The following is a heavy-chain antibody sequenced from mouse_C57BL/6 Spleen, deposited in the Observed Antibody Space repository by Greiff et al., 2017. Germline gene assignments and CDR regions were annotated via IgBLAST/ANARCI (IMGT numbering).Heavy chain of an antibody. CDR2: IRSKSSNYET. J-gene: IGHJ2*01. D-gene: IGHD3-2*02. CDR1: GFTFNTYA. V-gene: IGHV10-3*01. Sequence: DVMLVESGGGLVQPKGSLKFSCAASGFTFNTYAMHWVRQAPGKGVEWVARIRSKSSNYETYYADSVKDRITISRDDSQSMLYLQMNNLKTDDTAMYCCVKYQASYFDYWGQGTTLTVSS. CDR3: VKYQASYFDY.